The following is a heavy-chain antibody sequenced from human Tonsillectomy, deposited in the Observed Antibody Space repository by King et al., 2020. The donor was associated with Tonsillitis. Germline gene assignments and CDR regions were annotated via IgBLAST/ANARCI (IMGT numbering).Heavy chain of an antibody. CDR1: GFTFSSYA. D-gene: IGHD1-26*01. V-gene: IGHV3-30-3*01. CDR2: ISYVGSEK. Sequence: VQLVESGGGVVQPGRSLRLSCAASGFTFSSYAMHWVRQAPGQGLYLLAVISYVGSEKYYSDSGEGRFTISRDNSKNTLYLQMSSLRGEDTAVYYCAGERSGTYPFDYWGQGTLVTVSS. CDR3: AGERSGTYPFDY. J-gene: IGHJ4*02.